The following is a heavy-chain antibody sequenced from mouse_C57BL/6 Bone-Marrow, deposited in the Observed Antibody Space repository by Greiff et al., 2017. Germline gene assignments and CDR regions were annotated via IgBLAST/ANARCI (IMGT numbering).Heavy chain of an antibody. D-gene: IGHD1-1*01. V-gene: IGHV14-4*01. Sequence: EVQRVESGAELVRPGASVKLSCTASGFNIKDDYMHWVKQRPEQGLEWIGWIDPENGDTEYASKFQGKATITADTSSNTASLQLSSLTSEDPAVYYCTGVLLRYWFAYWGQGTLVTVSA. CDR3: TGVLLRYWFAY. CDR2: IDPENGDT. J-gene: IGHJ3*01. CDR1: GFNIKDDY.